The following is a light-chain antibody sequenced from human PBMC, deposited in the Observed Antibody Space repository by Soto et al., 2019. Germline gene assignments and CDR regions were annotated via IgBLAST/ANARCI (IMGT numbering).Light chain of an antibody. V-gene: IGKV3-20*01. CDR1: QTVSTPS. Sequence: PGETATLSCRASQTVSTPSVAWYQQIPCQAPRLLIYGTFNRETGIPGRFSGSGSGTDFTLTISRLEPEDFAVYFCLQYGASPRTFGQGTKVDIK. CDR2: GTF. J-gene: IGKJ1*01. CDR3: LQYGASPRT.